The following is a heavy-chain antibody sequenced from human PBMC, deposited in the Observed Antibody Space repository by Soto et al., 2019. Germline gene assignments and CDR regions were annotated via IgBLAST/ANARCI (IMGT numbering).Heavy chain of an antibody. CDR1: GGSFSGYY. CDR2: INHSGST. J-gene: IGHJ4*02. CDR3: ARGYTLVGTKYYYDSSGPYCFDY. Sequence: SETLSLTCAVYGGSFSGYYWSWIRQPPGKGLEWIGEINHSGSTNYNPSLKSRVTISVDTSKNQFSLKLSSVTAADTAVYYCARGYTLVGTKYYYDSSGPYCFDYWGQGTLVTVSS. V-gene: IGHV4-34*01. D-gene: IGHD3-22*01.